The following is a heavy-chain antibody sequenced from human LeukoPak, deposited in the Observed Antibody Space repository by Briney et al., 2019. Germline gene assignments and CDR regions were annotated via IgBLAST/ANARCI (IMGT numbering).Heavy chain of an antibody. D-gene: IGHD3-10*01. Sequence: ASVKVSCKASGYTFTGYYMHWVRQAPGQGLEWMGWINPNSGGTNYAQKFQGRVTMTRDTSISTAYMELSRLRSDDTAVYYCARSSGSYYNPRNYYYGMDVWGQGTTATVSS. CDR3: ARSSGSYYNPRNYYYGMDV. V-gene: IGHV1-2*02. J-gene: IGHJ6*02. CDR1: GYTFTGYY. CDR2: INPNSGGT.